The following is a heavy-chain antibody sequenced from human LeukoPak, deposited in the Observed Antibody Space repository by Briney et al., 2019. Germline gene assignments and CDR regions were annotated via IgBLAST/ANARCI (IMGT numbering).Heavy chain of an antibody. CDR3: ARDDIVVVPAAMGFDY. D-gene: IGHD2-2*01. CDR1: GYTFTSYG. J-gene: IGHJ4*02. V-gene: IGHV1-18*04. Sequence: ASVKFSCTVSGYTFTSYGISWVRQAPGQGLEWMGWIIAYNGNTSYAQKLQGRVTMTTDTSTSTAYMELRSLRSDDTAVYYCARDDIVVVPAAMGFDYWGQGTLVTVSS. CDR2: IIAYNGNT.